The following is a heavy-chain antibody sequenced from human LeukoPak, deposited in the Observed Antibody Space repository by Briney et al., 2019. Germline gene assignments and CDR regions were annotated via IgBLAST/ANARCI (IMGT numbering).Heavy chain of an antibody. D-gene: IGHD3-22*01. CDR3: STDQSKYYYDSSGYYTEYSQH. J-gene: IGHJ1*01. CDR1: GYRFATYA. CDR2: INTNTGQP. Sequence: ASVKVSCKTSGYRFATYAITWVRQAPGQGLEWMGWINTNTGQPAYAQGFTGRFVFSLDTSVTTAYLQITSLKTEDTAVYYCSTDQSKYYYDSSGYYTEYSQHWGQGTLVTVSS. V-gene: IGHV7-4-1*02.